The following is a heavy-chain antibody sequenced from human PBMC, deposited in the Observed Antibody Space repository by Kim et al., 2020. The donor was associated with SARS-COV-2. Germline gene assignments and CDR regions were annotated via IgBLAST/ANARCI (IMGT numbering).Heavy chain of an antibody. CDR3: ARHRDTGFFQY. V-gene: IGHV4-59*08. J-gene: IGHJ4*02. D-gene: IGHD1-1*01. CDR1: GGSFTNYY. CDR2: VYSSGST. Sequence: SETLSLTCIVSGGSFTNYYWSWIRQPPGKSLEWIGYVYSSGSTNYNPSPKSRLTISMDTSKRQSSLTLTSVTATDSAVYFCARHRDTGFFQYWGQGALVTVSS.